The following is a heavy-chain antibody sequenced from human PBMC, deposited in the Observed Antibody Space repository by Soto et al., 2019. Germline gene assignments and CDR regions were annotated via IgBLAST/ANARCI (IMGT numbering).Heavy chain of an antibody. Sequence: QVQLVESGGGLVEPGGSLRLSCAASGFSVGDYYMTWIRQAPGKGLEWLSYSSSSGGYTNYADSVKGRCTISRDNARNSLYLQMDSLRADDTAVYFCARSSGWRQVFPFDYGLDVWGQGTTVTVSS. J-gene: IGHJ6*02. V-gene: IGHV3-11*06. D-gene: IGHD3-10*01. CDR1: GFSVGDYY. CDR3: ARSSGWRQVFPFDYGLDV. CDR2: SSSSGGYT.